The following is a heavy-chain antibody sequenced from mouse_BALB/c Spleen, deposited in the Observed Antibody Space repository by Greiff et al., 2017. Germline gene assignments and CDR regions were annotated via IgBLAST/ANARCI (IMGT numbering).Heavy chain of an antibody. J-gene: IGHJ3*01. Sequence: VQLQQSGAELVKPGASVKLSCKASGYTFTSYWMHWVKQRPGQGLEWIGEINPSNGRTNYNEKFKSKATLTVDKSSSTAYMQLSSLTSEDSAVYYCASRAYWGQGTLVTVSA. CDR3: ASRAY. CDR1: GYTFTSYW. V-gene: IGHV1S81*02. CDR2: INPSNGRT.